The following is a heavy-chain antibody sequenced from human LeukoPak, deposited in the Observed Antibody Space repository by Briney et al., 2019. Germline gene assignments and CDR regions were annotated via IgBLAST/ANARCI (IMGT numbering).Heavy chain of an antibody. D-gene: IGHD1-20*01. Sequence: KPSETLSLTCTVSGYSISSGYYWGWIRQPPRKGLEWIGSIYHSGSTYYNPSLKSRVTISVDTSKNQFSLKLSSVTAADTAVYYCARSNNWNHDYWGQGTLVTVSS. V-gene: IGHV4-38-2*02. CDR1: GYSISSGYY. CDR3: ARSNNWNHDY. J-gene: IGHJ4*02. CDR2: IYHSGST.